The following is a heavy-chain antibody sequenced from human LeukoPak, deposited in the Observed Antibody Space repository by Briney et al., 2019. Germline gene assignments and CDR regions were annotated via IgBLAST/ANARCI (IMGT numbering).Heavy chain of an antibody. Sequence: GGSLRLSCAASGFTFSSYAMSWVRQAPGKGLEWISAISGSGGSTYYADSVKGRFTISRDNSKNTLYLQMNSLRAEDTAVYYCVKDRFATVTPQDFDFWGQGTLVTVSS. CDR3: VKDRFATVTPQDFDF. J-gene: IGHJ4*02. CDR1: GFTFSSYA. D-gene: IGHD4-11*01. V-gene: IGHV3-23*01. CDR2: ISGSGGST.